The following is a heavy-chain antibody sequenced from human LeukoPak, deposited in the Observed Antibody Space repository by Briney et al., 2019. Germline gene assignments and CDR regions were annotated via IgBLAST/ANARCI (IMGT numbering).Heavy chain of an antibody. D-gene: IGHD4-17*01. CDR1: GWSFSGYY. CDR3: AGHGDYYAFDI. J-gene: IGHJ3*02. CDR2: INHSGST. Sequence: SETLSLTCAVYGWSFSGYYWSWIRQPPGKGLEWIGEINHSGSTNYNPSLKSRVTISVDTSKNQFSLKLSSVTAADTAVYYCAGHGDYYAFDIWGQGTMVTVSS. V-gene: IGHV4-34*01.